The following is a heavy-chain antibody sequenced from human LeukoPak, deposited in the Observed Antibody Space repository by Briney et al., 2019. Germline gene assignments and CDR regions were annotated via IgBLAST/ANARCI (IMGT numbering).Heavy chain of an antibody. Sequence: GGSLRLSCAASGFTFSTYGMHWVRQAPGKGLEWVAVISYDGDNKYFADSVKGRFTISRDNSKNTLYLQMNSLRAEDTAVYYCAKDRLLLARGVIDAFDIWGQGTMLTVSS. CDR2: ISYDGDNK. V-gene: IGHV3-30*18. J-gene: IGHJ3*02. CDR3: AKDRLLLARGVIDAFDI. CDR1: GFTFSTYG. D-gene: IGHD3-10*01.